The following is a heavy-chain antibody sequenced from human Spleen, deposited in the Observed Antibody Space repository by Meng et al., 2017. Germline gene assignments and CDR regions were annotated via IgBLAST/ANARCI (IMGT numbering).Heavy chain of an antibody. CDR3: CTQQHYNWFDP. J-gene: IGHJ5*02. D-gene: IGHD2-8*01. V-gene: IGHV4-39*07. CDR2: IYYSGSA. CDR1: GGSISSTNYY. Sequence: QVQLQQSGPVLVTPSQTLSLTCTISGGSISSTNYYWAWICQPQGKGLEYVGSIYYSGSAFYNPSLKSRVTISIDTSKNQFSLKLTSVTAADTAVYYCCTQQHYNWFDPWGQGTLVTSPQ.